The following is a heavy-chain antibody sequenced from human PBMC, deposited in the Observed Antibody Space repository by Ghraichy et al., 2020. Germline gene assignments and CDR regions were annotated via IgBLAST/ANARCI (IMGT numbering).Heavy chain of an antibody. CDR2: IKEDGSEK. CDR1: GFTFSSYW. D-gene: IGHD1-1*01. CDR3: ARDSPGYYYYYYGMDV. J-gene: IGHJ6*02. Sequence: GALRLSCAASGFTFSSYWKSWVRQAPGKGLEWVANIKEDGSEKYYVDSVKGRFTIFRDNAKNSLYLQMNSLRAEDTAVYYCARDSPGYYYYYYGMDVWGQGTTVTVSS. V-gene: IGHV3-7*01.